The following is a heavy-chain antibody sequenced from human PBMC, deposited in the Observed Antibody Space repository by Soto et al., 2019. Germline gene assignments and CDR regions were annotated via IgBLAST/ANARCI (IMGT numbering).Heavy chain of an antibody. J-gene: IGHJ5*02. CDR2: IWHDGSYK. D-gene: IGHD6-19*01. Sequence: QGQLVESEGSVVQPGTSLRLSCEASGFTFSSYGIHWVRQAPGKGLEWVAVIWHDGSYKYYADYVKGRFTISRDNSKNILYLEMNSLRAEDTAIYYCARDVNAVAGLDLWGQGTLVSVS. CDR3: ARDVNAVAGLDL. CDR1: GFTFSSYG. V-gene: IGHV3-33*01.